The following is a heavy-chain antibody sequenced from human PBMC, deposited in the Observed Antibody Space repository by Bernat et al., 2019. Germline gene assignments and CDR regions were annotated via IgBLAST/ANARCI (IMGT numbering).Heavy chain of an antibody. CDR1: GFTFSSYG. J-gene: IGHJ5*02. CDR3: AKGGIYYWFDP. V-gene: IGHV3-33*06. Sequence: QVQLVESGGGVVQPGRSLRLSCAASGFTFSSYGMHWVRQAPGKGLEWVAVIWYDGSNKYYADSVKGRFTISRDNSKNTLYLQMNSLRAEDTAVYFCAKGGIYYWFDPWGQGTLVTVSS. D-gene: IGHD5-12*01. CDR2: IWYDGSNK.